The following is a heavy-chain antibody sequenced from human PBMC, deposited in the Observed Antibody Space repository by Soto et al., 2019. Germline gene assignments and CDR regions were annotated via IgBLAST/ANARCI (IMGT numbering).Heavy chain of an antibody. CDR2: IYYSGST. D-gene: IGHD2-15*01. Sequence: SETLSLTCTVSGGSISSSSYFWGWIRQPPGKGLEWIGSIYYSGSTYYNPSLKSRVTISVDTSKNQFSLKLSSVTAADTAVYYCARQGGLTNFNYRGQGTPVTVSS. V-gene: IGHV4-39*01. J-gene: IGHJ4*02. CDR1: GGSISSSSYF. CDR3: ARQGGLTNFNY.